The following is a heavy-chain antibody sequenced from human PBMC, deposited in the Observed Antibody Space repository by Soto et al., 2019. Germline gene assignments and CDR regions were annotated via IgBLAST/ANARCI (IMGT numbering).Heavy chain of an antibody. Sequence: QVQLQESGPGLVKPSQTLSLTCTVSGGSISSGDYSWSWIRQPPGKGLEWIGYIFYSRNTYYHPSLESRVTMSIDTPKNLFSLSLSSVTAADTAVYYCARGRVWIGELADYYYYYGMDVWGQGTTVTVSS. J-gene: IGHJ6*02. CDR1: GGSISSGDYS. CDR2: IFYSRNT. D-gene: IGHD3-10*01. CDR3: ARGRVWIGELADYYYYYGMDV. V-gene: IGHV4-30-4*01.